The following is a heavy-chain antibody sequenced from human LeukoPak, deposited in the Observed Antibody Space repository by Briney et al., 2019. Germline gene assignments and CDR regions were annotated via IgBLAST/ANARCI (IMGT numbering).Heavy chain of an antibody. D-gene: IGHD2-15*01. CDR3: ARGAEHVVVIASTDWFDP. CDR2: INPHIGGT. Sequence: GASVKVSCKASGYTSSGYYIHWVRQAPGQGLEWMGWINPHIGGTNYARKFQGGVTMTGDTSNSTAYMELSSLRYDDTAIYYCARGAEHVVVIASTDWFDPWGQGTLVTVSS. CDR1: GYTSSGYY. J-gene: IGHJ5*02. V-gene: IGHV1-2*02.